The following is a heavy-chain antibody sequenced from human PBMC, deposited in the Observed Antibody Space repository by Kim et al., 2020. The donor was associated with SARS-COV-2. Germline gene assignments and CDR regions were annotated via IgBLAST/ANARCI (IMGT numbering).Heavy chain of an antibody. V-gene: IGHV3-30*04. Sequence: GGSLRLSCAASGFTFHNYALHWVRQAPGKGLEWVAVISYDGSNKYYADSVKGRFTISRDNSKDTLYLHMNSLRIEDTALYYCATDLPQCLASRYFYGMGV. CDR3: ATDLPQCLASRYFYGMGV. J-gene: IGHJ6*01. CDR2: ISYDGSNK. CDR1: GFTFHNYA. D-gene: IGHD6-19*01.